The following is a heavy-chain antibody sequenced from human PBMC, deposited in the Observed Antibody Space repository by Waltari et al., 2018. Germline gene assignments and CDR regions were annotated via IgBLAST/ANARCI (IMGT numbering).Heavy chain of an antibody. CDR2: RSYDGSNK. J-gene: IGHJ4*02. CDR3: ASGSSGYKPFDY. V-gene: IGHV3-30-3*01. CDR1: GFTFRSYA. D-gene: IGHD3-22*01. Sequence: QVQLVESGGGVVQPGRSLRLSCAASGFTFRSYAMHWVRQAPGKGLEWVAVRSYDGSNKYYADSVKGRFTISRDNSKNTLYLQMNSLRAEDTAVYYCASGSSGYKPFDYWGQGTLVTVSS.